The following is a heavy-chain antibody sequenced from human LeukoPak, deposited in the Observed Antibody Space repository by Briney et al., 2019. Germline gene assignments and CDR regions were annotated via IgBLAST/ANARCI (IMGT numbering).Heavy chain of an antibody. Sequence: SETLSLTCAVYGGSLSGYYWSWIRQPPGKGLEWIGEINHSGSTNYNPSLKSQVTISVDTSKNQFSLKLSSVTAADTAVYYCARGLIAVAGKSLFDYWGQGTLVTVSS. CDR2: INHSGST. CDR1: GGSLSGYY. J-gene: IGHJ4*02. D-gene: IGHD6-13*01. CDR3: ARGLIAVAGKSLFDY. V-gene: IGHV4-34*01.